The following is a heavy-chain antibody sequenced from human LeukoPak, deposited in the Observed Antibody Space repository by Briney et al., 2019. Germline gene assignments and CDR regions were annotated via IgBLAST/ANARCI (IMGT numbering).Heavy chain of an antibody. CDR3: THCAATPPYYDILTGEYYYYYYMDV. V-gene: IGHV3-49*04. CDR2: IRSKAYGGTT. Sequence: PGGSLRLSCAASGFTFSSYTMSWVRQAPGKGLEWVGFIRSKAYGGTTEYAASVKGRFTISRDDSKSIAYLQMNSLKTEDTAVYYCTHCAATPPYYDILTGEYYYYYYMDVWGKGTTVTISS. J-gene: IGHJ6*03. D-gene: IGHD3-9*01. CDR1: GFTFSSYT.